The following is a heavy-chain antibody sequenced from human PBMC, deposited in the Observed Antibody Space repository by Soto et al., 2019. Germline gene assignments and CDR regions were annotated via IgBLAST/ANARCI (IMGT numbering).Heavy chain of an antibody. CDR3: TRDPSGSYYVGEYFDY. V-gene: IGHV3-49*03. CDR2: IRSKAYGGTT. Sequence: LRLSCTASGFTFGGYAMSWFRQAPGKGLEWVGFIRSKAYGGTTEYAASVKGRFTISRDDSKSIAYLQMNSLKTEDTAVYYCTRDPSGSYYVGEYFDYWGQGTLVTVSS. D-gene: IGHD1-26*01. J-gene: IGHJ4*01. CDR1: GFTFGGYA.